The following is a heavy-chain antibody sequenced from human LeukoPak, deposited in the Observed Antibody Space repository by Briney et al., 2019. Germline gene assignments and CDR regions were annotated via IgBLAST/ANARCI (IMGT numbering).Heavy chain of an antibody. J-gene: IGHJ4*02. CDR3: AKATGTLGN. Sequence: GGSLRLSCAASGFTFSSYGMHWVRQAPGKGLEWVAVISYDGSNIYYADSVKGRFTISRDNSKNTLYLQMNSLTAEDTAIYYCAKATGTLGNWGQGTLVTVSS. CDR2: ISYDGSNI. D-gene: IGHD1-1*01. CDR1: GFTFSSYG. V-gene: IGHV3-30*18.